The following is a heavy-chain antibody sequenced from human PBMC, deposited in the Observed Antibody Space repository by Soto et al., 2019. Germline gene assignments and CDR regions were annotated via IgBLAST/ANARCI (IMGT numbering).Heavy chain of an antibody. CDR3: ASSGGQWLAALGP. CDR1: GYTFTSYY. J-gene: IGHJ5*02. D-gene: IGHD6-19*01. V-gene: IGHV1-46*01. CDR2: INPSGGST. Sequence: GASVKVSCKASGYTFTSYYMHWVRQAPGQGLEWMGIINPSGGSTSYAQKFQGRVTMTRDTSTSTVYMELSSLRSEDTAVYYCASSGGQWLAALGPWGQGTLVTVSS.